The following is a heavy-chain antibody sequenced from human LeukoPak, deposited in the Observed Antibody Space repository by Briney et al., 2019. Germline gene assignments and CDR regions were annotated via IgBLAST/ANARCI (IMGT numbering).Heavy chain of an antibody. J-gene: IGHJ6*02. CDR3: ARDRIVATRRGYYYGMDV. D-gene: IGHD5-12*01. Sequence: SETLSLTCTVSGGSISSSSYYWGWIRQPPGKGLEWIGSIYYSGSTYYNPSLKSRVTISVDTSKNQFSLKLSSVTAADTAVYYCARDRIVATRRGYYYGMDVWGQGTTVTVSS. CDR2: IYYSGST. V-gene: IGHV4-39*07. CDR1: GGSISSSSYY.